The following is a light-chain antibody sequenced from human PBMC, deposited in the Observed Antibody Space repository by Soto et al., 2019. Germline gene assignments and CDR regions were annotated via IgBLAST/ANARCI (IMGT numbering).Light chain of an antibody. CDR2: EDN. V-gene: IGLV6-57*01. Sequence: NFMLTQPHSVSESPGKTVIISCTRSSGSIASNYVQWYQQRPGSSPTTVIYEDNLRPSGVPDRFSGSIDSSSNSASLTISGLETEDEADYYCQSYDATNQVFGGGTKLTVL. CDR3: QSYDATNQV. J-gene: IGLJ3*02. CDR1: SGSIASNY.